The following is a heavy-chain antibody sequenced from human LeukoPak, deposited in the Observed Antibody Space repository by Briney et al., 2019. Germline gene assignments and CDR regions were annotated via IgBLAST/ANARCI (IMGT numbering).Heavy chain of an antibody. CDR2: IYPAGDK. CDR1: VSTFSSYD. J-gene: IGHJ6*02. V-gene: IGHV3-13*01. Sequence: TGGSMILCCAASVSTFSSYDMHWLRHPTGKGQEWASAIYPAGDKYYPDSVKGRFTISRENAKNFLYLQMNNLRAGDTAVYYCARDSVFRGVHYGMDVWGQGTTVTVSS. D-gene: IGHD3-10*01. CDR3: ARDSVFRGVHYGMDV.